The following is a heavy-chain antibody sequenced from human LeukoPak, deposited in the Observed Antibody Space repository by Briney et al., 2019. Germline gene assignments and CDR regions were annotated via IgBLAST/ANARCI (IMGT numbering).Heavy chain of an antibody. V-gene: IGHV4-39*07. CDR3: ASLYGDYADY. Sequence: PSETLSLTCTVSGGFISRNSFYWGWIRQPPGKGLEWIGSIYYSGTTYYNPSLKSRVTISVDTSKNQFSLKLSSVTAADTAVYYCASLYGDYADYWGQGTLVTVSS. CDR1: GGFISRNSFY. CDR2: IYYSGTT. D-gene: IGHD4-17*01. J-gene: IGHJ4*02.